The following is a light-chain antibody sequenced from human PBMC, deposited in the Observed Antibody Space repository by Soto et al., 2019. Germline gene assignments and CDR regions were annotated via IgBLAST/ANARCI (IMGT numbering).Light chain of an antibody. Sequence: DIQLTQSPSSLSASVGDRVTITCRASDKINNYLNWYQQRPGKVPKLLIHSVSTLQSGVPSRFSGSGSGTHFTLTINSLQPEDSAIYFCQESYSTPLTFGLGTKVDIK. CDR1: DKINNY. CDR2: SVS. J-gene: IGKJ1*01. V-gene: IGKV1-39*01. CDR3: QESYSTPLT.